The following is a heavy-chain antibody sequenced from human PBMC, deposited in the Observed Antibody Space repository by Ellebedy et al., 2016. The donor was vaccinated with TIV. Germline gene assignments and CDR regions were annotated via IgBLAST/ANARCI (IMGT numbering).Heavy chain of an antibody. CDR2: IYSGGST. D-gene: IGHD3-22*01. V-gene: IGHV3-53*01. CDR1: GFTVSSNY. CDR3: ARGYKNESSGYSNYFDY. Sequence: PGGSLRLSCAASGFTVSSNYLTWVRQAPGKGLEWVSLIYSGGSTKYADSVKGRFTISRDNSKNTLYLQMNSLRAEDTAVYYCARGYKNESSGYSNYFDYWGQGTLVTVSS. J-gene: IGHJ4*02.